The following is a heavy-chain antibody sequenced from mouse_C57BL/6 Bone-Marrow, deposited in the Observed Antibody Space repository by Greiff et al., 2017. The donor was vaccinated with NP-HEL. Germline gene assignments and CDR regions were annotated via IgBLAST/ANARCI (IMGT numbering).Heavy chain of an antibody. CDR1: GFTFSSYA. Sequence: EVQLVESGGGLVKPGGSLKLSCAASGFTFSSYAMSWVRQTPEKRLEWVATIRDGGSYTYYPDNVKGRFTIARANAKNNLYLQMIHLKAEDTAMYYCARGYYGSSSYFDYWGQGTTLTVSS. CDR3: ARGYYGSSSYFDY. V-gene: IGHV5-4*01. CDR2: IRDGGSYT. D-gene: IGHD1-1*01. J-gene: IGHJ2*01.